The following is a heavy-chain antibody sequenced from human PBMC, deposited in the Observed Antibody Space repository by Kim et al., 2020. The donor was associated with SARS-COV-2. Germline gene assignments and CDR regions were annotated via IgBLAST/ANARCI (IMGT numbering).Heavy chain of an antibody. V-gene: IGHV3-23*01. Sequence: VKGRFTISRDNSKTTLYLQMNSLRAEDTAVYYCAKDTAVAGTYYYYGMDVWGQGTTVTVSS. CDR3: AKDTAVAGTYYYYGMDV. D-gene: IGHD6-19*01. J-gene: IGHJ6*02.